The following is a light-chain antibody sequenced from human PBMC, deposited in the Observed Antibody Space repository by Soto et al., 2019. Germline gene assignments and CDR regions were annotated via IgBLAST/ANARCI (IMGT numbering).Light chain of an antibody. CDR3: NQRYCTPRT. Sequence: DIQMTQSPSSLSASVGDRVTITCRASQSISSYLNWYQQKPGKAPKLLIYAASSLQSGVPSRFSGSGSGTDFTLTISSLQPEDFATYYCNQRYCTPRTFGQGTKVQIQ. CDR2: AAS. CDR1: QSISSY. V-gene: IGKV1-39*01. J-gene: IGKJ1*01.